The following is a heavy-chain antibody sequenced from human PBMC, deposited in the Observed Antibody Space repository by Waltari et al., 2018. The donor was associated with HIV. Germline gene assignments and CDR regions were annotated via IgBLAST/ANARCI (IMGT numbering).Heavy chain of an antibody. CDR3: ARLDCSGGTCSPFDP. CDR2: LYYPGNP. Sequence: QLQLKESGPGLVKPSEHRSLPGTVPRGSVVSSVSYWGLIRQPPGRGLEWIGTLYYPGNPYYNPSLQSRVTISVGVSKNQFSLKLGSVSASDTAVYYCARLDCSGGTCSPFDPWGQGTLVTVSS. J-gene: IGHJ5*02. V-gene: IGHV4-39*01. CDR1: RGSVVSSVSY. D-gene: IGHD2-15*01.